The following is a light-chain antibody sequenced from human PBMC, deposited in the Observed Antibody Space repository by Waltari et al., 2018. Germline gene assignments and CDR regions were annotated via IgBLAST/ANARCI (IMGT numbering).Light chain of an antibody. CDR3: QVWDSRSDHVV. J-gene: IGLJ2*01. Sequence: SYVLTQPPSVSVAPGQTARITCEGTDIGYKSVHWYQQRPGQAPWLVLHENSDRPSGIPERISGSNSVNMATLSISRVEAGDEADYYCQVWDSRSDHVVFGGGTKLTVL. CDR2: ENS. CDR1: DIGYKS. V-gene: IGLV3-21*02.